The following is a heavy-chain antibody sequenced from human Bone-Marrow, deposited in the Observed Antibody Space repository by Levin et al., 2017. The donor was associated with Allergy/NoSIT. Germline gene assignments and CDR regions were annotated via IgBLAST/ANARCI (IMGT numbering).Heavy chain of an antibody. CDR1: GYSFTSYW. V-gene: IGHV5-51*01. Sequence: GGSLRLSCKGSGYSFTSYWIGWVRQMPGKGLEWMGIMYPGDSNTRYSPSFQGQVTISADKSISTAYLQWSSLKASDSAMYYCARRGHYVPVFDVWGQGTMVTVSS. CDR2: MYPGDSNT. CDR3: ARRGHYVPVFDV. J-gene: IGHJ3*01. D-gene: IGHD3-16*01.